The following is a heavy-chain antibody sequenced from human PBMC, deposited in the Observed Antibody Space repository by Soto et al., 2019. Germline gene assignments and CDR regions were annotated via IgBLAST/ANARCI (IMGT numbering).Heavy chain of an antibody. D-gene: IGHD1-26*01. CDR2: IYWNDDK. CDR1: GFSLSTSGVG. V-gene: IGHV2-5*01. J-gene: IGHJ3*02. Sequence: SGPTLVNPTQTLTLTCTFSGFSLSTSGVGVGWISQPPGKALEWLALIYWNDDKRYSPSLKSRLTITKDTSKNQAVLTMTNMDPVDTATYYCAHHTSGSFAFDIWGQGTMVTVSS. CDR3: AHHTSGSFAFDI.